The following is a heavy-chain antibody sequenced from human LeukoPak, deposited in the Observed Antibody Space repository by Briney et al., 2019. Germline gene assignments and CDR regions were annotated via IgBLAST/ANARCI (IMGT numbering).Heavy chain of an antibody. V-gene: IGHV1-8*01. CDR1: GYTFTSYD. Sequence: GASVKVSCKASGYTFTSYDINWVRQATGQGLEWMGWMNPNSGNTGYAQKFQGRVTMTRNTSISTAYMELSSLRSEDTAVYYCAREGYSSSWYERGHFDYWGQGTLVTVSS. CDR2: MNPNSGNT. D-gene: IGHD6-13*01. J-gene: IGHJ4*02. CDR3: AREGYSSSWYERGHFDY.